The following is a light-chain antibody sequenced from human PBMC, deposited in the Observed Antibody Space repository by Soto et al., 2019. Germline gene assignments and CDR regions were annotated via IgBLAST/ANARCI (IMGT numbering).Light chain of an antibody. CDR1: TGAVTSGYY. CDR2: STN. V-gene: IGLV7-43*01. CDR3: LLYYGGQLGV. Sequence: QAVVTQEPSLTVSPGGTVTLTCATSTGAVTSGYYPNWFQQKPGQAPRALIYSTNNKYSWTPARFSGSILGGKAALTLSGVQPEDEADYYCLLYYGGQLGVFGGGTKVTVL. J-gene: IGLJ2*01.